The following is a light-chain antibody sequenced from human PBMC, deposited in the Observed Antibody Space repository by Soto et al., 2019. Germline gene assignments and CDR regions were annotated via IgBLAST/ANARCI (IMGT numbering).Light chain of an antibody. Sequence: QSVLTQPASVSGSPGQSITISCTGTSSDVGGYNYVSWYQHHPGKAPKLMIYEVSNRPSGVSNRFSGSKSGNSASLTISGLQAEDEADYYCSSYTSSSTPCVFGPGTKVTV. CDR1: SSDVGGYNY. CDR2: EVS. V-gene: IGLV2-14*01. J-gene: IGLJ1*01. CDR3: SSYTSSSTPCV.